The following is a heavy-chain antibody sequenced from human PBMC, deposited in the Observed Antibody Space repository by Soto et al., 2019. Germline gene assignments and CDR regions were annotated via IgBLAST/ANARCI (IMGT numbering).Heavy chain of an antibody. Sequence: GGSLRLSCAASTSGFGGSNYMTWVRQAPGKGLEWVSVIYRDGNTYYVDSVKGRFTISRDNSKNTLYLQMNSLRGEDTAVYYCARGRFGMDVWGQGXTVTVSS. CDR3: ARGRFGMDV. J-gene: IGHJ6*02. V-gene: IGHV3-53*01. CDR2: IYRDGNT. CDR1: TSGFGGSNY.